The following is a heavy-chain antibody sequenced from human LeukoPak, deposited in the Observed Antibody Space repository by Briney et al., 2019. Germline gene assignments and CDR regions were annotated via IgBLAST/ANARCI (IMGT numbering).Heavy chain of an antibody. CDR2: IGGPGAPT. V-gene: IGHV3-23*01. Sequence: GGSLRLSCVASGFTFSSYSVTWVRQTPEKGLSWVSIIGGPGAPTFYADSVEGRFTISRDNSKNTVYLQMNSLRAEDTALYFCARGAIRATRHFDLRGRGTLVTVSS. CDR1: GFTFSSYS. D-gene: IGHD3-10*01. J-gene: IGHJ2*01. CDR3: ARGAIRATRHFDL.